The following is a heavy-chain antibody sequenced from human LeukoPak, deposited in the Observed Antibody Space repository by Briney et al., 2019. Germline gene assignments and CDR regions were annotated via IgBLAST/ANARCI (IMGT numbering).Heavy chain of an antibody. J-gene: IGHJ4*02. CDR2: ISTRGTTI. V-gene: IGHV3-11*04. CDR1: GFTFSDYY. CDR3: ATVQFLEWLPD. Sequence: GGSLRLSCTASGFTFSDYYMSWIRQAPGKGLEWISYISTRGTTIYYADSVKGRFTIARDNANNSLFLQMNSLRVEDTAFYYCATVQFLEWLPDWGQGTLVTVSP. D-gene: IGHD3-3*01.